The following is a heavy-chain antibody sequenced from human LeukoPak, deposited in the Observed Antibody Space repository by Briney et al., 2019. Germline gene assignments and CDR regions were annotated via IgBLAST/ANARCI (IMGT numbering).Heavy chain of an antibody. CDR1: GFTFSSYS. V-gene: IGHV3-21*01. CDR3: ARDRLPRTYYYDSSGYSFGY. CDR2: ISSSSSYI. Sequence: PGGSLRLSCAASGFTFSSYSMNWVRQAPGKGLEWVSSISSSSSYIYYADSVKGRFTISRDNAKNSLYLQMNSLRAEDTAVYYCARDRLPRTYYYDSSGYSFGYWGQGTLVTVSS. J-gene: IGHJ4*02. D-gene: IGHD3-22*01.